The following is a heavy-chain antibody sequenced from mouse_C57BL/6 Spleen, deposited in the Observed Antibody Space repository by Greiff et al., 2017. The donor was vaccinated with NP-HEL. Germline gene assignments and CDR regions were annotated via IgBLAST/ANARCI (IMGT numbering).Heavy chain of an antibody. CDR2: IWSGVST. CDR1: GFSLTSYG. V-gene: IGHV2-2*01. CDR3: ARNPAYYSKGFAY. J-gene: IGHJ3*01. D-gene: IGHD2-5*01. Sequence: QVQLKESGPGLVQPSQSLSITCTVSGFSLTSYGVHWVRQSPGKGLEWLGVIWSGVSTDYNAAFISRLSISKDNSKSQVFFKMNSRQADDTAIYYCARNPAYYSKGFAYWGQGTLVTVSA.